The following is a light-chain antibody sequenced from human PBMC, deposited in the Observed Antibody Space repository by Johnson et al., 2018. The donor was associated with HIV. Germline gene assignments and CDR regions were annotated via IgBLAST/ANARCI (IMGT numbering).Light chain of an antibody. CDR2: DNK. CDR3: GTWDSSLSAGYYV. Sequence: QSVLTQPPSVSAAPGQKVSISCSGNTSNIGNIYVSWYQQFPGKAPKVLIYDNKKRPSGISDRFSGSKSGTSATMGITGLQTGEEADYYCGTWDSSLSAGYYVVGTGTKVTVL. J-gene: IGLJ1*01. V-gene: IGLV1-51*01. CDR1: TSNIGNIY.